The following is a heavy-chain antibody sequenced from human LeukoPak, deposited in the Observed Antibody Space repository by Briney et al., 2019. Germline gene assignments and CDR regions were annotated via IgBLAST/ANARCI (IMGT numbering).Heavy chain of an antibody. D-gene: IGHD2-2*01. CDR3: ARTSPEGAPYQLRDFEH. CDR1: GGSISSYY. CDR2: IYYSGST. V-gene: IGHV4-59*01. Sequence: SETLSLTCTVSGGSISSYYWSWIRQPPGKGVEWIGYIYYSGSTNFNPSLKSRDSISVDTSKNQFSLKVSCVTAADTAVYYCARTSPEGAPYQLRDFEHWGQGTLVTVSS. J-gene: IGHJ1*01.